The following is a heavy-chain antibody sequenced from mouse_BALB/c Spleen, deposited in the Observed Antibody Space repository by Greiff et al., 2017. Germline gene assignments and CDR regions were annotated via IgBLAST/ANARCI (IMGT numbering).Heavy chain of an antibody. V-gene: IGHV5-17*02. CDR1: GFTFSSFG. CDR3: ARSFNWYCDV. CDR2: ISSGSSTI. J-gene: IGHJ1*01. Sequence: EVKLVQSGGGLVQPGGSRKLSCAASGFTFSSFGMHWVRQAPEKGLEWVAYISSGSSTIYYADKVKGRFTISRDNPKNTLFLQMTSLRSEDTAMYDCARSFNWYCDVWGAGTTVTVSS.